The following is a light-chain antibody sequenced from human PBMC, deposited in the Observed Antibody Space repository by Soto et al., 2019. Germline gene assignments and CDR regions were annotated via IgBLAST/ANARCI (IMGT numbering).Light chain of an antibody. CDR1: SGSIASNY. J-gene: IGLJ2*01. CDR3: QSYDSSNQV. CDR2: EDN. Sequence: LTQPHSVSESPGKTVTISCTRSSGSIASNYVQWYQQRPGSAPTTVIYEDNQRPSGVPDRFSGSIDSSSNSASLTISGLKTEDKADYYCQSYDSSNQVFGGGTKLTVL. V-gene: IGLV6-57*04.